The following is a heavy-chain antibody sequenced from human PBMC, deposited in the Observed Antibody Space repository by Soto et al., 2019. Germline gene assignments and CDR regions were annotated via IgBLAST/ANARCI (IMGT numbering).Heavy chain of an antibody. V-gene: IGHV3-74*01. D-gene: IGHD1-1*01. CDR3: TRGPRVSSTGTGAH. J-gene: IGHJ4*02. Sequence: PGGSLRLSCEVSGFTFSAYWMHWVRQVPGKGLIWVSRISDDGSTTTYADSVKGRFTISRDNAKNTLYLQMNSLRADDTGLYYCTRGPRVSSTGTGAHWGQGTLVT. CDR2: ISDDGSTT. CDR1: GFTFSAYW.